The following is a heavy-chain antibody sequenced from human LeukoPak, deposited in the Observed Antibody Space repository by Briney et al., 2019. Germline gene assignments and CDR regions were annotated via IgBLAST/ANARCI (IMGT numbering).Heavy chain of an antibody. D-gene: IGHD6-19*01. Sequence: SETLSLTCAVYGGSFSGYYWSWIRQPPGKGLEWIGEINHSGSTNYNPSLKSRVTISVDTSKNQFSLKLSSVTAADTAVYYCARAPSSGWYSYFDYWGQGTLVTVSS. CDR2: INHSGST. J-gene: IGHJ4*02. V-gene: IGHV4-34*01. CDR3: ARAPSSGWYSYFDY. CDR1: GGSFSGYY.